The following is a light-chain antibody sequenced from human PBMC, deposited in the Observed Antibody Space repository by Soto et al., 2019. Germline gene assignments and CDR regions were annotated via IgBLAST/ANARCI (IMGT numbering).Light chain of an antibody. J-gene: IGKJ2*01. CDR1: QSVSGY. CDR3: HQRSDWPIT. V-gene: IGKV3-11*01. CDR2: DVS. Sequence: EIVLTQSPATLSLSPGERATLFCSASQSVSGYLAWYQQKPGQAPRLVIHDVSRRAPDIPASFSGRGSGTDFLLTISSLDPEDVAVYYRHQRSDWPITFGQGTKLQMK.